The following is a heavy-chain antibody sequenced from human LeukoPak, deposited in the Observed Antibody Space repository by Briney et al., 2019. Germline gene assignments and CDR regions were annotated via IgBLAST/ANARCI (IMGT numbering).Heavy chain of an antibody. J-gene: IGHJ4*02. V-gene: IGHV3-21*01. CDR3: ARDTTVTVYDSSGYSSPLDY. CDR2: ISSSSSYI. CDR1: GFTFSSYS. Sequence: PGGSLRLSCAASGFTFSSYSMNWVRQAPGKGLEWVSSISSSSSYIYYADSVKGRFTISRDNAKNSLYLQMNSLRAEDTAVYYCARDTTVTVYDSSGYSSPLDYWGQGTLVTVSS. D-gene: IGHD3-22*01.